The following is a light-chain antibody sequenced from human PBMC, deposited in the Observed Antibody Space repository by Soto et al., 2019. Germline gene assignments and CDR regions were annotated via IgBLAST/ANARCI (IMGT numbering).Light chain of an antibody. V-gene: IGKV3-15*01. Sequence: DIVLTQSPATLSLSPGDRDTLSCRASQTIDSNLAWYQQKPGQAPRLLLYGASTRATGIPARFSGSGSGTEFTLTISSLQSEDFAVYYCQQYNNWPPITFGKGTRVEIK. CDR3: QQYNNWPPIT. CDR1: QTIDSN. J-gene: IGKJ5*01. CDR2: GAS.